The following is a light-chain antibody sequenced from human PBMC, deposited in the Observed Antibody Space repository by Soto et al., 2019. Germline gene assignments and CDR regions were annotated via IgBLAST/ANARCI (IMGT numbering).Light chain of an antibody. CDR2: DAS. CDR3: QQRNNWPQETT. CDR1: KSVSSY. J-gene: IGKJ5*01. Sequence: ILLTQSPATLSLSPGERATLSCRASKSVSSYLAWYQQKPGQAPRLLIYDASNRATGIPARFSGSGSGTDFTRTISSLEPEDFAVYDGQQRNNWPQETTCGQGTRLEIK. V-gene: IGKV3-11*01.